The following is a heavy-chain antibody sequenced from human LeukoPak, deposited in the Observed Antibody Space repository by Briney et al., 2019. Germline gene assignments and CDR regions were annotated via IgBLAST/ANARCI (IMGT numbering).Heavy chain of an antibody. J-gene: IGHJ4*02. Sequence: PGGSLRLSCAVSGFTLSNYSMNWVRQAPGKGLEWVSSISSSSSYIYYADSVKGRFTISRDNAKNSLYLQMNSLRAEDTAVYYCARIPLGGYYFDYWGQGTLVTVSS. CDR1: GFTLSNYS. CDR3: ARIPLGGYYFDY. CDR2: ISSSSSYI. D-gene: IGHD3-16*01. V-gene: IGHV3-21*01.